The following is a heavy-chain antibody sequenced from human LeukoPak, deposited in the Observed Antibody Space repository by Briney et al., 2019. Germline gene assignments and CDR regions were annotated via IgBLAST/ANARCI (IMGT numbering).Heavy chain of an antibody. CDR1: GGSISSYY. J-gene: IGHJ3*02. CDR3: AGLNGYSSSWAAFDI. D-gene: IGHD6-13*01. CDR2: IYTSGST. V-gene: IGHV4-4*07. Sequence: SETLSLTCTVSGGSISSYYWSWIRQPAGKGLEWIGRIYTSGSTNYNPSLKSRVTMSVDTSKNQFSLKLSSVTAADSAVYYCAGLNGYSSSWAAFDIWGQGTMVTVSS.